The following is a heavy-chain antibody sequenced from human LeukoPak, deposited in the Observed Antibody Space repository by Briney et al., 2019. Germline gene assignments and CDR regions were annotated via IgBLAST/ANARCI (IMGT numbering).Heavy chain of an antibody. Sequence: GGSLRLSCAASGFNFSNYARTWVRQAPGKGLEWVSGVTGSSSNTYYADSVKGRFTISRDNSKNMLYLEMNSLRVEDTAIYYCAKDRSSSTSCSNYWGRGTLVTVSS. D-gene: IGHD2-2*01. CDR2: VTGSSSNT. J-gene: IGHJ4*02. CDR1: GFNFSNYA. V-gene: IGHV3-23*01. CDR3: AKDRSSSTSCSNY.